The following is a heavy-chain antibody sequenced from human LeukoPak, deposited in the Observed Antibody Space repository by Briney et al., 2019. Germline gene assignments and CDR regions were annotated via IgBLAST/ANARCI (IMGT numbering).Heavy chain of an antibody. CDR2: ISSSSSYI. J-gene: IGHJ3*02. CDR1: GFTFSSYS. Sequence: PGGSLRLSCAASGFTFSSYSMNWVRQAPGKGLEWVSSISSSSSYIYYADSVKGRSTISRDNAKNSLYLQMNSLRAEDTAVYYCARTGSLPISYAFDIWGQGTMVTVSS. D-gene: IGHD3-10*01. V-gene: IGHV3-21*01. CDR3: ARTGSLPISYAFDI.